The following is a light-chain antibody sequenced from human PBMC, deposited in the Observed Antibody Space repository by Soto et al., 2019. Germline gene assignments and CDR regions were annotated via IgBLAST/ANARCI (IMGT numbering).Light chain of an antibody. Sequence: EIEMAQSPASLSVSPGGRATLSCRASRDISNNLAWYQQRPGQPPRLLIYGASTRATGVPARFSGSGWGTDFTLTISGLQSDDFAVYYCQQYTSWQTFGQGTRWIS. CDR2: GAS. CDR3: QQYTSWQT. V-gene: IGKV3-15*01. CDR1: RDISNN. J-gene: IGKJ1*01.